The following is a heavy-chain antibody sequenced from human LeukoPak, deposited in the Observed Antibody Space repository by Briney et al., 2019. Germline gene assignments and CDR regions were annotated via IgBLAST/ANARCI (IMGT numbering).Heavy chain of an antibody. V-gene: IGHV4-31*03. Sequence: PSQTLSLTCTVSGGSISSGGYYWSWIRQHPGKGLEWIGYIYYSGSTYYNPSLKSRVTISVDTSKNQFSLKLSSVTAADTAVYYCARVAPIVNDYYDSSGYYDAFDIWGQGTMATVSS. CDR1: GGSISSGGYY. J-gene: IGHJ3*02. D-gene: IGHD3-22*01. CDR3: ARVAPIVNDYYDSSGYYDAFDI. CDR2: IYYSGST.